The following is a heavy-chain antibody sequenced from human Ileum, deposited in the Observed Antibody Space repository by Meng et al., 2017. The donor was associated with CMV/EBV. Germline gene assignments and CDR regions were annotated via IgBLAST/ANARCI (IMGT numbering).Heavy chain of an antibody. J-gene: IGHJ4*02. D-gene: IGHD3-3*01. Sequence: GESLKISCAASRFSFSYYWMDWVRQAPGKGLVWVSRINSDGTSTKYADSVKGRFTISRDNARNTLYLQMNSLRSEDTAVYYCVRPYDFWNIYFDYWGQGALVTVSS. V-gene: IGHV3-74*01. CDR3: VRPYDFWNIYFDY. CDR1: RFSFSYYW. CDR2: INSDGTST.